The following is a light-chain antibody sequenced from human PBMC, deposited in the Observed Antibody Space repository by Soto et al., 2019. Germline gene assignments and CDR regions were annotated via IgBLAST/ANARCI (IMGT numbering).Light chain of an antibody. CDR2: DAS. CDR1: QSVSSY. Sequence: EIELTQSPATLSLSPGERATLSCRASQSVSSYLAWYQQKPGQAPRLLIYDASNRATGIPARFSGSGSGTDVTLTISSLEPEDFAVYYCQQRSNWPLTFGQGTRLEIK. CDR3: QQRSNWPLT. V-gene: IGKV3-11*01. J-gene: IGKJ5*01.